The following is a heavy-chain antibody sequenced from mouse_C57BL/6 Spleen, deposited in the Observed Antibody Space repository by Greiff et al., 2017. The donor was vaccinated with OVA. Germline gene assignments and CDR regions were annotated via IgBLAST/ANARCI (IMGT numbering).Heavy chain of an antibody. CDR3: TREGDEKAMDD. D-gene: IGHD3-3*01. CDR1: GYTFTDYE. V-gene: IGHV1-15*01. J-gene: IGHJ4*01. Sequence: VQLQQSGAELVRPGASVTLSCKASGYTFTDYEMHWVKQTPVHGLEWIGAIDPETGGTAYNQKFKGKAILTADKSSSTAYMELRSLTSEDSAVYYGTREGDEKAMDDWGKGTSVTVSS. CDR2: IDPETGGT.